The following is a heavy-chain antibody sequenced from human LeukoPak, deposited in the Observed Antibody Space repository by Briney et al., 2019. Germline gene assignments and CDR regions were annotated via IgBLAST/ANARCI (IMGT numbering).Heavy chain of an antibody. CDR2: MNPNSGNT. V-gene: IGHV1-8*01. J-gene: IGHJ4*02. CDR3: ARGGFLSYYYDSSGYYYVDY. D-gene: IGHD3-22*01. Sequence: GASVKVSCKASGYTFTSCDINWVRQATGQGLEWMGWMNPNSGNTGYAQKFQGRVTMTRNTSISTAYMELSSLRSEDTTVYYCARGGFLSYYYDSSGYYYVDYWGQGTLVTVSS. CDR1: GYTFTSCD.